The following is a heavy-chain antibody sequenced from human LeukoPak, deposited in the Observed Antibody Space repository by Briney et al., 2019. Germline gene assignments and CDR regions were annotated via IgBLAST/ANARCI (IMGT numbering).Heavy chain of an antibody. D-gene: IGHD2-8*02. Sequence: SETLSLTCTVSGGSISSNNYYWGWVRQPPGKGLEWIVNIYYSGTTYYNPSLKSRVTISVDTSKNQFSLKLTSGTPTDPAVYYCASRKLVNDYWGQGSLVTVSS. J-gene: IGHJ4*02. CDR3: ASRKLVNDY. V-gene: IGHV4-39*07. CDR1: GGSISSNNYY. CDR2: IYYSGTT.